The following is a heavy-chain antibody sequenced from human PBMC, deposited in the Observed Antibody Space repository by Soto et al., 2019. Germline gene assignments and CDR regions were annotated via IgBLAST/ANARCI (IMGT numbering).Heavy chain of an antibody. J-gene: IGHJ4*02. CDR2: IYWDDDK. CDR3: APSSLDSNSFDY. V-gene: IGHV2-5*02. CDR1: GFSLSTSGVG. D-gene: IGHD4-4*01. Sequence: QITLKESGPTLVKPTQTLTLTCTFSGFSLSTSGVGVGWIRQPPGKALEWLALIYWDDDKRYSPSLKSRLTIAKDTSKSQVVLTMTTMDPVDTATYYVAPSSLDSNSFDYWVQGTLVTVSS.